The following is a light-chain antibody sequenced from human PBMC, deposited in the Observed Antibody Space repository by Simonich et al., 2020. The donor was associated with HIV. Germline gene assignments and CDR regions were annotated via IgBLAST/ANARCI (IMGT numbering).Light chain of an antibody. CDR1: RNILYNSNNKNY. V-gene: IGKV4-1*01. CDR2: WAS. CDR3: QQYYSTPT. J-gene: IGKJ2*01. Sequence: DIVMTQSPDSLAVSLGERATINCKSSRNILYNSNNKNYLAWYQQKPGQPPNLLIYWASTRESGVPDRFSASGSGTDFTLTISSLQAEDVAVYYCQQYYSTPTFGQGTKLEIK.